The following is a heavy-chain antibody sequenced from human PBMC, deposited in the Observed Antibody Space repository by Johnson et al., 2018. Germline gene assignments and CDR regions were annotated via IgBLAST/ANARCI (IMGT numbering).Heavy chain of an antibody. CDR2: ISTTGSTI. D-gene: IGHD2-15*01. CDR1: GFTFSTYN. V-gene: IGHV3-48*02. CDR3: AREQIGSGVKAYDL. J-gene: IGHJ3*01. Sequence: VQLVESGGGLVQPGGSLRLSCVASGFTFSTYNMNWVRQAPGKGLEWVSYISTTGSTIYYADSVKGRFTISRDNAKNYLYLQMNRRRDEDKAVYYCAREQIGSGVKAYDLWGQGTMVTVSS.